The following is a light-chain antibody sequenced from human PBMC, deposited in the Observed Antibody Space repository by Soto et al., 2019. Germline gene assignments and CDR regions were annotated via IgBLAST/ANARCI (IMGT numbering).Light chain of an antibody. CDR2: GSS. V-gene: IGKV3-20*01. CDR1: QSVRSSY. Sequence: EIVLTQSPGTLSLSPGETATLSCRASQSVRSSYLAWYQQKPGQAPRLLIYGSSSRATDIPDRFIGSGSGTDFTLTISRLEPEDFAEYYCQQYGSSPQPFGQGTKVDIK. J-gene: IGKJ1*01. CDR3: QQYGSSPQP.